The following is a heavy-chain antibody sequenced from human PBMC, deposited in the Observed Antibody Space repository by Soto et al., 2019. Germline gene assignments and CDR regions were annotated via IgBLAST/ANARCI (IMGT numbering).Heavy chain of an antibody. V-gene: IGHV1-69*06. Sequence: QVQLVQSGAEVKKPGSSVKVSCKASGGKASGGTFRNYSINWVRQAPGQGLEWMGGIIPIFGTPNYAQKFQGRVTISADKFTSTAYMELSSLRSEETAVYYCARDPDYGGNSGLGLVDYWGQGTLVTVSS. D-gene: IGHD4-17*01. CDR3: ARDPDYGGNSGLGLVDY. CDR1: GGTFRNYS. CDR2: IIPIFGTP. J-gene: IGHJ4*02.